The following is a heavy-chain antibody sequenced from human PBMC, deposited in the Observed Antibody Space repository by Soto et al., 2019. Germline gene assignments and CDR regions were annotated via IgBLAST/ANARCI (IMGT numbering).Heavy chain of an antibody. J-gene: IGHJ6*02. D-gene: IGHD4-17*01. Sequence: GGSLSLSCAAAGFTFSSYVMHLVRQAPGKGLEWVAVISYDGSNKYYADSVKGRFTISRDNSKNTLYLQMNSLRAEDTAVYYCAKDSVTTGYYYYYYGMDVWGQGTKVTVSS. CDR2: ISYDGSNK. V-gene: IGHV3-30*18. CDR1: GFTFSSYV. CDR3: AKDSVTTGYYYYYYGMDV.